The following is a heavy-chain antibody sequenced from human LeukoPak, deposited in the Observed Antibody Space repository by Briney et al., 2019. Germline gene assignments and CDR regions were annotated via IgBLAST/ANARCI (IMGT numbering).Heavy chain of an antibody. CDR2: IRQDGSEK. CDR3: ARGHYYFDY. J-gene: IGHJ4*02. V-gene: IGHV3-7*03. CDR1: GFTFSSFW. Sequence: PGGSLRLSCVVSGFTFSSFWMSWVRQAPGKGLEWVANIRQDGSEKYYVDSAKGRFTISRDTAKNSLYLQMNSLRAEDTAVYYCARGHYYFDYWGQGTLVTVSS.